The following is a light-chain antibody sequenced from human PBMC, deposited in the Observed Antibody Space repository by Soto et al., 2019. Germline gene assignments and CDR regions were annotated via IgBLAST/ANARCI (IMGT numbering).Light chain of an antibody. J-gene: IGKJ1*01. CDR1: QSVSSSY. CDR3: QQYGSSPWT. CDR2: GAS. V-gene: IGKV3-20*01. Sequence: EIVLTQSPGTLSLSPGEGATLSCRASQSVSSSYLAWYQQKPGQAPRLLIYGASSRATGIPDRFSGSGSGTDFTLTISRLVPEDFAVYYCQQYGSSPWTFGQGTKV.